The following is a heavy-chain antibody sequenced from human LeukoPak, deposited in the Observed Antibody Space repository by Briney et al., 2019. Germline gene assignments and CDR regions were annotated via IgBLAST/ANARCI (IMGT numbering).Heavy chain of an antibody. CDR3: ARPYYDILTGYTPYFDY. V-gene: IGHV3-21*01. J-gene: IGHJ4*02. CDR1: GFTFSSYS. CDR2: ISSSSSYI. Sequence: GGSLRLSCAASGFTFSSYSMNWVRQAPGKGLEWVSSISSSSSYIYYADSVKGRFTISRDNAKNFLYLQMNSLRAEDTAVYYCARPYYDILTGYTPYFDYWGQGILVTVSS. D-gene: IGHD3-9*01.